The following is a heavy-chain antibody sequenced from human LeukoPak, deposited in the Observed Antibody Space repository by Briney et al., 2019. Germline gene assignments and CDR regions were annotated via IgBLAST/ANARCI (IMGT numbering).Heavy chain of an antibody. CDR3: ARGYSSSWYLD. J-gene: IGHJ4*02. CDR2: INWNGGST. Sequence: GGSLRLSCAASGFTFDDYGMSWVRQAPGKGLEWVSGINWNGGSTGYADSVKGRFTISRDTAKKSLSLQMNRRRADDTAVYYCARGYSSSWYLDWGQGTLVTVSS. D-gene: IGHD6-13*01. CDR1: GFTFDDYG. V-gene: IGHV3-20*04.